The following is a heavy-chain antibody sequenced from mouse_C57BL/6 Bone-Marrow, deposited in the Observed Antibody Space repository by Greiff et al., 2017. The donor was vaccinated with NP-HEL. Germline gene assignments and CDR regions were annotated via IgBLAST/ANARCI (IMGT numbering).Heavy chain of an antibody. V-gene: IGHV1-64*01. Sequence: QVQLQQPGAELVKPGASVKLSCKASGYTFTSYWMHWVKQRPGQGLEWIGMIHPNSGSTNYNEKFKSKATLTVDKSSSTAYMQLSSMTSEDSAVYYCAREGYYGNYEDYGGQGTTLTVSS. CDR3: AREGYYGNYEDY. CDR2: IHPNSGST. CDR1: GYTFTSYW. J-gene: IGHJ2*01. D-gene: IGHD2-1*01.